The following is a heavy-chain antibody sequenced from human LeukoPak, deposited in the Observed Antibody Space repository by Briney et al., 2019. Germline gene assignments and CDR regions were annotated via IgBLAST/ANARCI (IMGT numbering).Heavy chain of an antibody. V-gene: IGHV1-2*02. Sequence: ASVKVSCKASGYTFSDYYMHWVRQAPGQGLEWMGWINPNTGGTNYAQKFQGSVTMTRDTSISTAYMELSRLRSEDTAVYYCARSQDYSSSSNVWGQGTLVTVSS. J-gene: IGHJ4*02. D-gene: IGHD6-6*01. CDR3: ARSQDYSSSSNV. CDR1: GYTFSDYY. CDR2: INPNTGGT.